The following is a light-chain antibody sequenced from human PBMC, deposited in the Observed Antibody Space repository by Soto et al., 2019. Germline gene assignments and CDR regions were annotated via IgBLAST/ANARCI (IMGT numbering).Light chain of an antibody. CDR1: SSDVGGYNY. V-gene: IGLV2-11*01. CDR3: CSYAGSHYV. Sequence: QSALTQPRSVSGSPGQSVTISCTGTSSDVGGYNYDSWYQQHPGKAPKLMIYDVSKRPSGVPDRFSGSKSGNTASLTISGLQSEDEADYYCCSYAGSHYVFGTGTKLTVL. J-gene: IGLJ1*01. CDR2: DVS.